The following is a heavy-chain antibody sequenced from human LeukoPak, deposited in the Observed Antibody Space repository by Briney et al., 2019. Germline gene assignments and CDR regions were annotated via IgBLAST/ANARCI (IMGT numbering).Heavy chain of an antibody. J-gene: IGHJ4*02. CDR2: IWYDGSNK. D-gene: IGHD3-9*01. CDR1: GFTFSSRG. CDR3: ARDLEGDDWSFDY. V-gene: IGHV3-33*01. Sequence: GGSLRLSCAASGFTFSSRGMHWVRQAPGKGLEWVAIIWYDGSNKYYADSVKGRFTISRDNSKNTLYLQMNSLRAEDTAVYYCARDLEGDDWSFDYWGQGTLVTVSS.